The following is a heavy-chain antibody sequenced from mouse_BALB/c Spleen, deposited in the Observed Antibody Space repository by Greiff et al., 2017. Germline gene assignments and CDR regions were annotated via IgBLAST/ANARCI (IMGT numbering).Heavy chain of an antibody. CDR3: ARRDYYGSSYYAMDY. CDR1: GYSFTGYF. D-gene: IGHD1-1*01. CDR2: INPYNGDT. V-gene: IGHV1-20*02. J-gene: IGHJ4*01. Sequence: EVKLQESGPELVKPGASVKISCKASGYSFTGYFMNWVMQSHGKSLEWIGRINPYNGDTFYNQKFKGKATLTVDKSSSTAHMELRSLASEDSAVYYCARRDYYGSSYYAMDYWGQGTSVTVSS.